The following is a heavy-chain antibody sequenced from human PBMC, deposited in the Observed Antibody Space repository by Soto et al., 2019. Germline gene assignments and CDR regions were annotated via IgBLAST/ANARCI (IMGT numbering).Heavy chain of an antibody. Sequence: PSETLSLTCAVYGGSFSGYYWSWIRQPPGKGLEWIGEINHSGSTNYNPSLKSRVTISVDTSKNQFSLKLSSVSAADTAVYYCATGRGVRGVIITTYYYYGLDVWGQGTTVTVSS. D-gene: IGHD3-10*01. V-gene: IGHV4-34*01. CDR1: GGSFSGYY. CDR3: ATGRGVRGVIITTYYYYGLDV. CDR2: INHSGST. J-gene: IGHJ6*02.